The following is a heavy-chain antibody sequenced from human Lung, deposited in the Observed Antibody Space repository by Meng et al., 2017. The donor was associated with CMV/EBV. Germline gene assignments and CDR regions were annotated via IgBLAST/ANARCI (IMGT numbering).Heavy chain of an antibody. Sequence: ASVKVSCKASGYTFTGYYLHWVRQAPGQGLEWMGWINSKIGDANYTQKFQGRVTVTRDTSISTAYMELKRLTYDDTAVYFCARKVFRASDAFDIWGKGTMVTVSS. CDR1: GYTFTGYY. CDR2: INSKIGDA. J-gene: IGHJ3*02. CDR3: ARKVFRASDAFDI. V-gene: IGHV1-2*02.